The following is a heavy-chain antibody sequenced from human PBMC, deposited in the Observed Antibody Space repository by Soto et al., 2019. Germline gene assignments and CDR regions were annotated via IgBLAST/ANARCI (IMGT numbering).Heavy chain of an antibody. Sequence: SETLSLTCAVSGGSISSSNWWSWVRQPPGKGLECIGEIYHSGSTNYNPSLKSRVTISVDKSKNQFSLKLSSVTAADTAVYYCARGQGTRENWFDPWGQGTLVTVSS. D-gene: IGHD3-10*01. CDR1: GGSISSSNW. CDR3: ARGQGTRENWFDP. J-gene: IGHJ5*02. V-gene: IGHV4-4*02. CDR2: IYHSGST.